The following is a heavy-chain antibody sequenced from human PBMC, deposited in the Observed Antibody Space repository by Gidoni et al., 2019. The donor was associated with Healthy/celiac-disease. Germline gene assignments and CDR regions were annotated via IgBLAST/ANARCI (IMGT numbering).Heavy chain of an antibody. CDR2: IIPIFGTA. Sequence: QVQLVQSGAEVKKPGSSVKVSCKASGGTFRSYAVSWVRQAPGQGLEWRGGIIPIFGTANYAQKFQGRVTITADESTSTAYMELSSLRSEDTAVYHCARDVSSSWFTFRGMDVWGQGTTVTVSS. D-gene: IGHD6-13*01. V-gene: IGHV1-69*01. CDR3: ARDVSSSWFTFRGMDV. J-gene: IGHJ6*02. CDR1: GGTFRSYA.